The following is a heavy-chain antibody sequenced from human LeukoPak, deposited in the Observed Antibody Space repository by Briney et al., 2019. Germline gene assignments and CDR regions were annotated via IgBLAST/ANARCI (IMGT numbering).Heavy chain of an antibody. V-gene: IGHV3-23*01. Sequence: GESLRLSCAASGFTFSSYAMSWVRRAPGKGLEWVSAISGSGGSTYYADSVKGRFTISRDNSKNTLYLQMNSLRAEDTAVYYCAKDNSSSWYSGWFDPWGQGTLVTVSS. CDR1: GFTFSSYA. CDR3: AKDNSSSWYSGWFDP. D-gene: IGHD6-13*01. CDR2: ISGSGGST. J-gene: IGHJ5*02.